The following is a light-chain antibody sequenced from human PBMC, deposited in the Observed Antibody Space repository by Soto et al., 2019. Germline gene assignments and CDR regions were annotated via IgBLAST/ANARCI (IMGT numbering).Light chain of an antibody. CDR1: SSDVGGYNY. J-gene: IGLJ1*01. CDR2: DVS. Sequence: QSALTHPASVSRSAGQTITISCTGTSSDVGGYNYVSWYQQHPGKAPKLMIYDVSNRPSGVSNRFSGSKSGNTASLTISGLQAEDEADYYCSSYTSSTLYVLGTGTKVTVL. CDR3: SSYTSSTLYV. V-gene: IGLV2-14*01.